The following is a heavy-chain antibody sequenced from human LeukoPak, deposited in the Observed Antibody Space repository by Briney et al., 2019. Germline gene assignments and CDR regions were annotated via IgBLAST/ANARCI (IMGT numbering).Heavy chain of an antibody. V-gene: IGHV3-23*01. J-gene: IGHJ3*02. D-gene: IGHD3-10*01. Sequence: PGGSLRLSCVASGFTFDIYAMNWVRQAPGKGLEWVSYIRGGGGVTRYSDSVKDRFTISRDNSKNTLYLQMNSLRAEGTAIYYCAKCSASYYNDAFDIWGRGTMVTVSS. CDR2: IRGGGGVT. CDR1: GFTFDIYA. CDR3: AKCSASYYNDAFDI.